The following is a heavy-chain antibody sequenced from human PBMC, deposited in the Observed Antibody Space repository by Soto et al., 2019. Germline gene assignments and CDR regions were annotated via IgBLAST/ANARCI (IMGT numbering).Heavy chain of an antibody. V-gene: IGHV1-69*01. CDR2: IIPIFGTA. CDR3: AREEASGSYPVPFDY. CDR1: GGTFSSYA. J-gene: IGHJ4*02. Sequence: QVQLVQSGAEVKKPGSSVKVSCKASGGTFSSYAISWVRQAPGQGLEWMGGIIPIFGTANYAQKFQGRVTITADESTSTDYMELSSLRSEDTAVYYCAREEASGSYPVPFDYWGQGTLVTVSS. D-gene: IGHD1-26*01.